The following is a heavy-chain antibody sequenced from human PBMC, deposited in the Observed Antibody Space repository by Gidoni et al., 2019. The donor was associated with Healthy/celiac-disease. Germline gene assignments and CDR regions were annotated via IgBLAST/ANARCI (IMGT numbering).Heavy chain of an antibody. J-gene: IGHJ3*02. Sequence: QLQLQESGPGLVKPSETLSLTCTVSGGSIRSSSYYWGWIRQPPGKGLEWIGSIYYSGSTYYNPSLKSRVTISVDTSKNQFSLKLSSVTAADTAVYYCARGGIAAAGYAFDIWGQGTMVTVSS. CDR3: ARGGIAAAGYAFDI. V-gene: IGHV4-39*01. D-gene: IGHD6-13*01. CDR2: IYYSGST. CDR1: GGSIRSSSYY.